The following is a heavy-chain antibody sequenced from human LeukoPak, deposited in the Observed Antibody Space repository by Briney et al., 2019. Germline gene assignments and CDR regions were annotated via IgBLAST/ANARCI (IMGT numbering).Heavy chain of an antibody. Sequence: GGSLRLSCAASGFTFGSFAMYWVRQAPGKGLDWIAGIFGSGGSPHYADYVKGRFTIARGNSKNTVYLQINSLRAEDTAVYYCGKTTAGYSSGQKPAWPVDYWGQGTLVTVSS. D-gene: IGHD5-18*01. J-gene: IGHJ4*02. CDR1: GFTFGSFA. CDR2: IFGSGGSP. CDR3: GKTTAGYSSGQKPAWPVDY. V-gene: IGHV3-23*01.